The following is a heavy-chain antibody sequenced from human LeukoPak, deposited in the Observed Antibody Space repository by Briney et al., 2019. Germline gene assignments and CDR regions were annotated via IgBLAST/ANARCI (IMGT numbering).Heavy chain of an antibody. CDR2: ITSSSSYI. CDR3: ARVGASYGMDV. V-gene: IGHV3-21*01. CDR1: GFTFSSYS. J-gene: IGHJ6*02. D-gene: IGHD3-10*01. Sequence: GGSLRLSCAASGFTFSSYSMNWVRQAPGKGLEWVSSITSSSSYIYYADSLKGRFTISRDNAKKSLYLQMKSLKAEDTAVYYCARVGASYGMDVWGQGTTVTVSS.